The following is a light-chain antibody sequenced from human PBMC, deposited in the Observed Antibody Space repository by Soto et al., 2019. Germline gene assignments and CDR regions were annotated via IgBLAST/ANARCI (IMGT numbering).Light chain of an antibody. CDR2: WAS. CDR1: QSVLYRSSNKNY. J-gene: IGKJ4*01. CDR3: QQDYSIPFS. Sequence: DIVMTQSPDSLAVSLGERATINCKSSQSVLYRSSNKNYLTWYQQKPGQPPKLLIYWASTRESGVPDRFSGSGSGTDFTLTVSSLQAEDVAVYYCQQDYSIPFSFGGGTEVEIK. V-gene: IGKV4-1*01.